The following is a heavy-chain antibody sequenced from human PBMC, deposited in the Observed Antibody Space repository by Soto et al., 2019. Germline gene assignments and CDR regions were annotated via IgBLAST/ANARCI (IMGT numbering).Heavy chain of an antibody. V-gene: IGHV1-18*01. Sequence: ASVKVSCKASGYTFTNHGINWVRQAPGQGLEWMGWISTYNGNTNYAQKLQGRVTMTTDTSTSTAYMELRSLRSDDTAVYYCARDRYSSSPIRNLHYWGQGTLVTVSS. CDR2: ISTYNGNT. J-gene: IGHJ4*02. CDR1: GYTFTNHG. CDR3: ARDRYSSSPIRNLHY. D-gene: IGHD6-13*01.